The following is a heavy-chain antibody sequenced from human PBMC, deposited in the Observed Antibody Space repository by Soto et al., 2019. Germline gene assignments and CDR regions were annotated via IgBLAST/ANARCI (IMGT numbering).Heavy chain of an antibody. D-gene: IGHD2-2*01. CDR2: IYHSGST. CDR1: GGSVSSYY. V-gene: IGHV4-59*02. CDR3: ARVPDR. J-gene: IGHJ5*02. Sequence: SETLSLTCTVSGGSVSSYYWSWIRQPPGKGLEWIGYIYHSGSTYYNPSLKSRVTISVDRSKNQFSLKLSSVTAADTAVYYCARVPDRWGQGTLVTVSS.